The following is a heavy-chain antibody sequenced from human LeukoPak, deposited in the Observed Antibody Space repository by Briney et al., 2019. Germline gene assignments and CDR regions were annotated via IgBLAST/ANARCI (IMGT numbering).Heavy chain of an antibody. D-gene: IGHD3-10*01. Sequence: GGSLRLSCAASGFTFSSYSMNWVRQAPGKGLEWVSSISSSSSYIYYADSVKGRFTISRDNAKNSLYLQMNSLRAEDTAVYYCARRLLWFGESFDYWGQGTLVTVSS. CDR3: ARRLLWFGESFDY. J-gene: IGHJ4*02. CDR1: GFTFSSYS. V-gene: IGHV3-21*01. CDR2: ISSSSSYI.